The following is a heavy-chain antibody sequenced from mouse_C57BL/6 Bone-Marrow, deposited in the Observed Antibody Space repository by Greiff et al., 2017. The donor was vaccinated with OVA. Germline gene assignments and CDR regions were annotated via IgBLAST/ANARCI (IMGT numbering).Heavy chain of an antibody. CDR3: ARNEGGLRPYAMDY. J-gene: IGHJ4*01. V-gene: IGHV2-9-1*01. CDR2: IWTGGGT. CDR1: GFSLTSYA. D-gene: IGHD2-4*01. Sequence: VQLKESGPGLVAPSQSLSITCTVSGFSLTSYAISWVRQPPGKGLEWLGVIWTGGGTNYNSALKSRLSISKDNSKSQVFLKMNSLQTDDTARYYCARNEGGLRPYAMDYWGQGTSVTVSS.